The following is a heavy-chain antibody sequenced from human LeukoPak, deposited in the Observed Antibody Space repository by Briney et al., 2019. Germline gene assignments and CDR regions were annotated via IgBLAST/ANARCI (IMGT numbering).Heavy chain of an antibody. CDR2: LRYDASSK. D-gene: IGHD3-3*01. V-gene: IGHV3-30*02. Sequence: GGSLRLSCVVSGFFSTYGMHWFRQAPGKGLEWVAFLRYDASSKFYADSVKGRFIISRDNSKNTLYLQMNSLRAEDTAVYYCAKDLPHYDFWSGYDKFDYWGQGTLVTVSS. CDR3: AKDLPHYDFWSGYDKFDY. CDR1: GFFSTYG. J-gene: IGHJ4*02.